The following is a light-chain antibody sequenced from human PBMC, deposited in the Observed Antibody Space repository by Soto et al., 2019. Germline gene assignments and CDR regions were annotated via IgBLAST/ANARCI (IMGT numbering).Light chain of an antibody. CDR2: GAS. J-gene: IGKJ2*01. Sequence: EIVLTQSPGTLSSSPGERATLSCRASQTVTSNYLAWYQQKPGQAPRLLIYGASTRATGIPARFSGSGSGTEFTLTISSLQSEDFAVYYCQQYNNWPPYTFGQGTKLEIK. V-gene: IGKV3-15*01. CDR1: QTVTSN. CDR3: QQYNNWPPYT.